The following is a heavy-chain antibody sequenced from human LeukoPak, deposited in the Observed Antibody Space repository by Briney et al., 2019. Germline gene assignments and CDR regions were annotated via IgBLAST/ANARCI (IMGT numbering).Heavy chain of an antibody. CDR3: ARYPLSYSSNWHYYFDY. V-gene: IGHV1-18*01. CDR2: MSVSNGNT. CDR1: GYTFTSYG. D-gene: IGHD6-13*01. Sequence: ASVKVSCKASGYTFTSYGVSWVRQAPGQGLEWMGWMSVSNGNTNYAQKLQGRVTMTTDTSTSTAYMELRSLGSDDTAVYYCARYPLSYSSNWHYYFDYWGQGTLLTVSS. J-gene: IGHJ4*02.